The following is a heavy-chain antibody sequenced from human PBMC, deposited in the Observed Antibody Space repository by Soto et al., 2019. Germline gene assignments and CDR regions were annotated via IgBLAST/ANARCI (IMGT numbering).Heavy chain of an antibody. CDR2: INHSGST. V-gene: IGHV4-34*01. Sequence: XGTLALTCAVYGGSFSGYYWSWIRQPPGKGLEWIGEINHSGSTNYNPSLKSRVTISVDTSKNQFSLKLSSVTAADTAVYYCARGPGRYFLYYGMDVWGQGTTVTVSS. D-gene: IGHD3-10*01. CDR3: ARGPGRYFLYYGMDV. J-gene: IGHJ6*02. CDR1: GGSFSGYY.